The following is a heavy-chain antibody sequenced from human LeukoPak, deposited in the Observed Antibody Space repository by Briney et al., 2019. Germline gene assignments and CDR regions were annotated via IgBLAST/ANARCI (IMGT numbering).Heavy chain of an antibody. Sequence: GGSLRLSCAASGFTFSDDYMTWVRQAPGKGLEWLSYISGNGGVIQYADSVKGRFTISRDNAKNLLYLQMDSLRVEDTAIYYCARDPRTVRIWGQGTLVTVSS. V-gene: IGHV3-11*04. CDR3: ARDPRTVRI. J-gene: IGHJ4*02. CDR1: GFTFSDDY. CDR2: ISGNGGVI. D-gene: IGHD1-1*01.